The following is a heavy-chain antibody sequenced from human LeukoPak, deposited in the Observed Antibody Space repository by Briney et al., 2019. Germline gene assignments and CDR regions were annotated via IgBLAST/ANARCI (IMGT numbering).Heavy chain of an antibody. J-gene: IGHJ4*02. V-gene: IGHV3-33*01. CDR2: IWYDGSNK. CDR1: GXTFSSYG. CDR3: ARGSAMIVVANFDY. Sequence: GGSLRLSCAASGXTFSSYGMHWVRQAPGKGLEWVAVIWYDGSNKYYADSVKGRFTISRDNSKNTLYLQMNSLGAEDTAVYYCARGSAMIVVANFDYWGQGTLVTVSS. D-gene: IGHD3-22*01.